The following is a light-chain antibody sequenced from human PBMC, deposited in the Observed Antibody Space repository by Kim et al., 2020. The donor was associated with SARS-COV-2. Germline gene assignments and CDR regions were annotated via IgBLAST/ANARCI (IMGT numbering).Light chain of an antibody. CDR3: QAWDSSTAV. J-gene: IGLJ2*01. CDR2: QDS. Sequence: VSPGQTASITCSGDKLGDKYACWYQQKPGQSPVLVIYQDSKRPSGIPERFSGSNSGNTATLTISGTQGMDEADYYCQAWDSSTAVFGGGTQLTVL. V-gene: IGLV3-1*01. CDR1: KLGDKY.